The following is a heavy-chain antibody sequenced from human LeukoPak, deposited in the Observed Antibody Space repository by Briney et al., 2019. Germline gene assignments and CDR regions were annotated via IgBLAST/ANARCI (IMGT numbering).Heavy chain of an antibody. J-gene: IGHJ3*02. Sequence: SETLSLTCTVSGGSISSGGYYWSWIRQHPGKGLEWIGYIYYSGSTYYNPALKSRVTISVDTSKNQFSLKLSSVTAADTAVYYCARDTHSSGYDDAFDIWGQGTMVTVSS. D-gene: IGHD3-22*01. CDR2: IYYSGST. CDR1: GGSISSGGYY. CDR3: ARDTHSSGYDDAFDI. V-gene: IGHV4-31*03.